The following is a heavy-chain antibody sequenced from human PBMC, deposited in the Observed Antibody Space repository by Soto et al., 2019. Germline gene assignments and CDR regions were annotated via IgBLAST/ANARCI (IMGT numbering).Heavy chain of an antibody. D-gene: IGHD3-3*01. Sequence: GGSLRLSCVVSGFSVSAASIFWVRQATGKGLEWVSLMHRGGTTDNADSVKGRFTTSRDKSKNTLYLHMNSLRAEDTAVYYCARALGLRFLPDGMDVWGQGTTVTVSS. CDR1: GFSVSAAS. CDR3: ARALGLRFLPDGMDV. V-gene: IGHV3-53*05. CDR2: MHRGGTT. J-gene: IGHJ6*02.